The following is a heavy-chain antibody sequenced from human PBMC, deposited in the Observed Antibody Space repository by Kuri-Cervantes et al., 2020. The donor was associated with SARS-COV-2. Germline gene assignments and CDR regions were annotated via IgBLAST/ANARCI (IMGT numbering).Heavy chain of an antibody. Sequence: ASVKVSCKASGYTFTGYYMHWVRQAPGQGLEWMGWSNPNSGGTNYAQKFQGRVTMTRDTSISTAYMELSRLRSDDTAVYYCARDTQQYYDFWSGYYNWFDPWGQGTLVTVSS. CDR1: GYTFTGYY. D-gene: IGHD3-3*01. CDR2: SNPNSGGT. J-gene: IGHJ5*02. V-gene: IGHV1-2*02. CDR3: ARDTQQYYDFWSGYYNWFDP.